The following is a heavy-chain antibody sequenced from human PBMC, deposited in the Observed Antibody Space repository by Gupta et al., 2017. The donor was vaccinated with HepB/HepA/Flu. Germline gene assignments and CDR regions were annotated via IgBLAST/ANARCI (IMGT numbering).Heavy chain of an antibody. J-gene: IGHJ5*02. Sequence: QVQLQQWGAGLLKPSETLSLTCAVYGGSFSGYYWSWIRQPPGKGLEWIGEINHSGSTNYYPSLKSRVTISVDTSKNQFSLRLSSVTAADTAVYYCARGHPKRVRGVIIKRTSFDPWGQGTLVTVSS. CDR1: GGSFSGYY. CDR3: ARGHPKRVRGVIIKRTSFDP. CDR2: INHSGST. D-gene: IGHD3-10*01. V-gene: IGHV4-34*02.